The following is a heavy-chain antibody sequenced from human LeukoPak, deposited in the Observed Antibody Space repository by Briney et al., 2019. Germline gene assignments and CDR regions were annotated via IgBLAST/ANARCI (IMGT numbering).Heavy chain of an antibody. CDR1: GYTFTGYY. CDR2: MNPNSGNT. J-gene: IGHJ6*03. Sequence: GASVKVSCKASGYTFTGYYMHWVRQAPGQGLEWMGWMNPNSGNTGYAQKFQGRVTMTRNTSISTAYMELSSLRSEDTAVYYCARGVIVATIDYYYMDVWGKGTTVTISS. D-gene: IGHD5-12*01. CDR3: ARGVIVATIDYYYMDV. V-gene: IGHV1-8*02.